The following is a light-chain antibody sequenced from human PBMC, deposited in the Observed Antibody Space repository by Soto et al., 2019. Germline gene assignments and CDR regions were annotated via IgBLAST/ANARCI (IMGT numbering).Light chain of an antibody. J-gene: IGLJ2*01. V-gene: IGLV1-44*01. Sequence: VLTQAPSASGTPGQRVTISCSGSDSNIGGNPVSWYQQLPGTAPKLLIYNNDQRPSGVPDRFSDSKSGTSASLAISGLQSEDEAEYYCASWDDNLDGVVFGGGTKLTVL. CDR3: ASWDDNLDGVV. CDR1: DSNIGGNP. CDR2: NND.